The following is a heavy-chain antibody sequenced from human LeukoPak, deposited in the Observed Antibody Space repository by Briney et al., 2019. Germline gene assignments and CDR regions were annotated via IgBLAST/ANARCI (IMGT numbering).Heavy chain of an antibody. D-gene: IGHD2-21*01. V-gene: IGHV4-4*07. CDR3: ARDPNSAL. J-gene: IGHJ4*02. CDR2: VYTSGST. CDR1: GGSISSSY. Sequence: PSETLSLTCTVSGGSISSSYWSWIRQPPGKGLEWIWRVYTSGSTNYNYNPSLQRRLTMSVDTSKNPSSLKLSSVTAADTAVYYCARDPNSALWGQGTLVTVSS.